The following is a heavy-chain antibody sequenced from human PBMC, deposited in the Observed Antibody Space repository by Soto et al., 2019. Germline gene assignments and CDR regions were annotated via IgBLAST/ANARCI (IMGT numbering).Heavy chain of an antibody. CDR3: ARLLRATVVTPFFWFDP. Sequence: PSETLSLTCTVSGGYISSYYWSWIRQPPGKGLEWIGYIYYSGSTNYNPSLKSRVTISVDTSKNQFSLKLSSVTAADTAVYYCARLLRATVVTPFFWFDPWGQGTLVTVSS. J-gene: IGHJ5*02. D-gene: IGHD4-17*01. CDR1: GGYISSYY. V-gene: IGHV4-59*01. CDR2: IYYSGST.